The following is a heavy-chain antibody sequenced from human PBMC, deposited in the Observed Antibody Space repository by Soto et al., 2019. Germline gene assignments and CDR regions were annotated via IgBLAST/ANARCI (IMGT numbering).Heavy chain of an antibody. V-gene: IGHV3-30*04. CDR2: ISHDGRNK. D-gene: IGHD4-17*01. Sequence: PGGSLRLSCAASGFTFSSYAMHWVRQAPGKGLEWVALISHDGRNKCYADSVKGRFTISRDTSKNTLYLQMNSLRDEDTAVYYCAKDHRTTVTTRGVWYFDYWGQGTLVTVSS. J-gene: IGHJ4*02. CDR3: AKDHRTTVTTRGVWYFDY. CDR1: GFTFSSYA.